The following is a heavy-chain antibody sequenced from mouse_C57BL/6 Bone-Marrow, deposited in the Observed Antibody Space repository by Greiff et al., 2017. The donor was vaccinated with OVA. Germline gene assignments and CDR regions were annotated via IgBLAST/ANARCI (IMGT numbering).Heavy chain of an antibody. CDR3: ARGDYYGSSSFDY. D-gene: IGHD1-1*01. Sequence: EVKLMESGGGLVKPGGSLKLSCAASGFTFSSYAMPWVRQTPEKRLEWVATISDGGSYTYYPDNVKGRFTISRDNAKNSLYLQMSHLKSEDTAMYYCARGDYYGSSSFDYWGQGTTLTVSS. CDR2: ISDGGSYT. V-gene: IGHV5-4*03. J-gene: IGHJ2*01. CDR1: GFTFSSYA.